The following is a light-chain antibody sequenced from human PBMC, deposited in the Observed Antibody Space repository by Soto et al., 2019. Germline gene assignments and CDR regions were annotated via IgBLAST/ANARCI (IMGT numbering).Light chain of an antibody. V-gene: IGKV3-20*01. CDR3: QQYGSSPIT. Sequence: EIVLTQSPGTLSLSPGERATLSCRASQSVSSNYLAWYQQKVGQAPRLLINGASSRATGIPDRFSGSGSGTDFTLTISRPEPEDLPVSYCQQYGSSPITFGQGTRLEIK. CDR1: QSVSSNY. J-gene: IGKJ5*01. CDR2: GAS.